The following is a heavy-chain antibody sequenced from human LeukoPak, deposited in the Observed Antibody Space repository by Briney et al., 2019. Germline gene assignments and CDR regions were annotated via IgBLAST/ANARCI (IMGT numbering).Heavy chain of an antibody. Sequence: ASVKVSCKASGGTFTNYAMNWVRQAPGQGLEWMGWINTNTGNPTYAQGFTGRFVFSLDTSVSTAYLQINSLKAEDTAVYYCARDQSGSYYRWGQGTLVTVSS. CDR1: GGTFTNYA. V-gene: IGHV7-4-1*02. CDR2: INTNTGNP. J-gene: IGHJ4*02. D-gene: IGHD1-26*01. CDR3: ARDQSGSYYR.